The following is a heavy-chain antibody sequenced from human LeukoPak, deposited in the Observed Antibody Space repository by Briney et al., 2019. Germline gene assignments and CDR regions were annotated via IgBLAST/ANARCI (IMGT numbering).Heavy chain of an antibody. J-gene: IGHJ6*02. Sequence: SVKVSCKASGGTFSSYAISWVRQAPGQGLEWMGGIIPIFGTANYAQKFQGRVTITADESTSTAYMELSSLRSEDTAVYYGAREIVTIFGVVIRNYYYYGMDVWGQGTTVTVSS. D-gene: IGHD3-3*01. CDR3: AREIVTIFGVVIRNYYYYGMDV. V-gene: IGHV1-69*13. CDR2: IIPIFGTA. CDR1: GGTFSSYA.